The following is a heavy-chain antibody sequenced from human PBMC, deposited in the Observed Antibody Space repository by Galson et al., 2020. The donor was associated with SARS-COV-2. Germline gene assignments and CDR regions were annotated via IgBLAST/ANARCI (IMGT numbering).Heavy chain of an antibody. CDR3: AKGRKGLVRGYYYYGMDV. D-gene: IGHD3-10*01. CDR1: GFTFSSYG. CDR2: ISYDGSNK. V-gene: IGHV3-30*18. J-gene: IGHJ6*02. Sequence: GESLKISCAASGFTFSSYGMHWVRQAPGKGLEWVAVISYDGSNKYYADSVKGRFTISRDNSKNTLYLQMNSLRAEDTAVYYCAKGRKGLVRGYYYYGMDVWGQGTTVTVSS.